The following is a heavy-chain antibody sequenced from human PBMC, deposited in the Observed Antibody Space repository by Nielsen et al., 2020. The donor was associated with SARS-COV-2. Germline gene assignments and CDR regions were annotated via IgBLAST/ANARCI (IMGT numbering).Heavy chain of an antibody. V-gene: IGHV1-46*01. J-gene: IGHJ4*02. D-gene: IGHD3-9*01. CDR2: IPPSGCST. Sequence: ASVKVSCKASGYTFTSYYMHWVRQAPVPGLEWMVLIPPSGCSTNYAQKFQGRVTMTRDTSTSTVYMELSSLRSEDTAVYYCARDVNLTGYYSYWVQGTLVTVSS. CDR1: GYTFTSYY. CDR3: ARDVNLTGYYSY.